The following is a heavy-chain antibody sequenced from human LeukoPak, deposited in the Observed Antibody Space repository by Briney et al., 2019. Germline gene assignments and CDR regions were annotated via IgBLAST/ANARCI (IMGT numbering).Heavy chain of an antibody. CDR3: SGDGSGIQYGMDV. V-gene: IGHV3-49*04. CDR1: GFTFGDYA. Sequence: GGSLRLSCTASGFTFGDYAMSWVRQAPGKGLEWVGFIRGKAYGGTTEYAASVRGRFTISRDDSKSIAYLQVNSLKTEDTAVYYCSGDGSGIQYGMDVWGQGTTVTVSS. D-gene: IGHD1-26*01. CDR2: IRGKAYGGTT. J-gene: IGHJ6*02.